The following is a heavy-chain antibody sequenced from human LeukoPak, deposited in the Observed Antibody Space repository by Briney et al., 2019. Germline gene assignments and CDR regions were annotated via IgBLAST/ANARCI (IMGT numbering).Heavy chain of an antibody. D-gene: IGHD5-18*01. CDR1: GFTFSSYA. J-gene: IGHJ4*02. CDR2: ISGSGGST. CDR3: AKDTGYSSSSFDY. Sequence: GGSLTLSCAASGFTFSSYAMSWVRQAPGKGLEWVSAISGSGGSTYYADSVKGRFTISRDNSKNTLYLQMNSLRAEDTAVYYCAKDTGYSSSSFDYWGQGTLVTVSS. V-gene: IGHV3-23*01.